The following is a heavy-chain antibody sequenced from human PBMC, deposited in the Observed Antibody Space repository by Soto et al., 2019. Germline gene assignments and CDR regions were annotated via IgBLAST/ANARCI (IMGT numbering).Heavy chain of an antibody. J-gene: IGHJ6*02. CDR3: SKISGEAAGRSYYGMDV. Sequence: SFKVSCKASVYTFTSYGISWVRQAPGQGLGWMGWISAYTGNTNYAQKLEDRLTMTTRTCTSTAYMELRSLRTDDAAVYYCSKISGEAAGRSYYGMDVWGQGTKVTVSS. D-gene: IGHD6-13*01. CDR1: VYTFTSYG. CDR2: ISAYTGNT. V-gene: IGHV1-18*04.